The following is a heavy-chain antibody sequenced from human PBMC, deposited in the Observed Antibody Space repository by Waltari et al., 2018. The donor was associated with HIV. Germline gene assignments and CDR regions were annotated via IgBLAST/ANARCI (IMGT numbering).Heavy chain of an antibody. D-gene: IGHD4-17*01. V-gene: IGHV1-69*01. CDR3: ARVRPSVTTPHNWFDP. CDR2: IIPIFGTA. Sequence: QVQLVQSGAAVKKPGSSVKVSCKASGGTFSSYAISWVRQAPGQGLEWMGGIIPIFGTANYAQKFQGRVTITADESTSTAYMELSSLRSEDTAVYYCARVRPSVTTPHNWFDPWGQGTLVTVSS. J-gene: IGHJ5*02. CDR1: GGTFSSYA.